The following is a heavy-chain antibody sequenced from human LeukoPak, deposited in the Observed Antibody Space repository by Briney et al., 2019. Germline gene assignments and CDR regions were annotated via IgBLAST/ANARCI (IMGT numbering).Heavy chain of an antibody. J-gene: IGHJ4*02. D-gene: IGHD1-26*01. CDR1: GFTFSNYG. CDR2: ISYDGSNK. V-gene: IGHV3-30*03. Sequence: GGSLRLSCAASGFTFSNYGMHWVRQAPGKGLEWVAVISYDGSNKYYADSVKGRFTISRDNSKNTLYLQMNSLRAEDTAVYYCATAPSGSYFDYWGQGTLVTVSS. CDR3: ATAPSGSYFDY.